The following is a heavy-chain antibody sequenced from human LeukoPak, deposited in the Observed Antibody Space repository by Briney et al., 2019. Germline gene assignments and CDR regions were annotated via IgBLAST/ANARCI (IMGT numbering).Heavy chain of an antibody. CDR1: GFTFSIYG. J-gene: IGHJ6*03. CDR3: ARVYYGSGSLYYYYYYMDV. D-gene: IGHD3-10*01. Sequence: PGGSLRLSCVASGFTFSIYGMAWVRQAPGKGLEWVSAINENGGHTYYADSVKGRFTISGDNSKNTLYLQMNSLRAEDTAVYYCARVYYGSGSLYYYYYYMDVWGKGTTVTISS. V-gene: IGHV3-23*01. CDR2: INENGGHT.